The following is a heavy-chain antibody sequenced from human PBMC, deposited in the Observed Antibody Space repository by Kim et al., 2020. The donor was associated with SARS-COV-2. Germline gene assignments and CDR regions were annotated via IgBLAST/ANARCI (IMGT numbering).Heavy chain of an antibody. Sequence: SETLSLTCTVSGGSISSETYYWGWIRQSPGKGLEWIGSIHYGGSVYHNPSLKSRVTMSVDTSKNLFSLNLRSVTAAETAVYYCARRTDASTSFYSFDYWG. V-gene: IGHV4-39*02. D-gene: IGHD2-8*01. CDR2: IHYGGSV. J-gene: IGHJ4*01. CDR1: GGSISSETYY. CDR3: ARRTDASTSFYSFDY.